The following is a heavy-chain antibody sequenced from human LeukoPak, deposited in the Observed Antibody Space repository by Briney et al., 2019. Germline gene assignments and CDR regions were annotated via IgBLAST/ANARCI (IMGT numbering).Heavy chain of an antibody. CDR2: IYYSGST. D-gene: IGHD4-17*01. CDR3: ARVTVKRNWFDP. V-gene: IGHV4-59*12. Sequence: SETLSLTCTVSGGSMTNYYWSWIRQPPGKGLEWIGYIYYSGSTNYNPPLKSRVTISVDTSKNQFSLKLSSVTAADTAVYYCARVTVKRNWFDPWGQGTLVTVSS. J-gene: IGHJ5*02. CDR1: GGSMTNYY.